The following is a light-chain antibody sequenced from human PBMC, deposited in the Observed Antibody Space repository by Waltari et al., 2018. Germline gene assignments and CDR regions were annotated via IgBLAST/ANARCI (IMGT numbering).Light chain of an antibody. Sequence: EIVLTQSPGTLSLSPGERATLSCRTSQSLSRPLAWYQQKPGQAPRLLIYDASRRATGIPDRFIGSGSGTAFSLTISRLEPEDFAVYYCQHYVTLPATFGQGTRVELK. CDR1: QSLSRP. J-gene: IGKJ1*01. V-gene: IGKV3-20*01. CDR3: QHYVTLPAT. CDR2: DAS.